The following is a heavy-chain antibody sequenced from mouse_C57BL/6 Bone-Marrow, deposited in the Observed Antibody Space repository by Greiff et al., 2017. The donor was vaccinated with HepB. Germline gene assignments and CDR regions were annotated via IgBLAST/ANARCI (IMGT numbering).Heavy chain of an antibody. D-gene: IGHD2-1*01. CDR1: GFTFSDYG. V-gene: IGHV5-15*01. CDR3: ARHRGYGNFDV. CDR2: ISNLAYSI. J-gene: IGHJ1*03. Sequence: EVMLVESGGGLVHPGGSLKLSCAASGFTFSDYGMAWVRQAPRKGPEWVAFISNLAYSIYYADTVTGRFTISRENAKNTLYLEMSSLRSEDTAMYYCARHRGYGNFDVWGTGTTVTVSS.